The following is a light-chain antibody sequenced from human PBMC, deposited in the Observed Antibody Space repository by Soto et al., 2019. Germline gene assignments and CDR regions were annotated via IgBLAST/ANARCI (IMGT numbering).Light chain of an antibody. J-gene: IGLJ3*02. CDR1: RSNIGNNY. CDR2: MTN. Sequence: QSVLTQPPSASGTPGQRVTISCSGSRSNIGNNYVYWYQHLPGTAPKLLIYMTNQRPSGVPDRFSGSKSGTSASLAISGLRSEDEADYYCAAWDDSLSGWVFGGGTKLTVL. V-gene: IGLV1-47*01. CDR3: AAWDDSLSGWV.